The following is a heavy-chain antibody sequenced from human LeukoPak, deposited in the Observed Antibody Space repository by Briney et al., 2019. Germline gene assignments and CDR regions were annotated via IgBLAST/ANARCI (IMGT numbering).Heavy chain of an antibody. V-gene: IGHV3-30*03. J-gene: IGHJ4*02. CDR1: GVTFSSYG. Sequence: SGGSLRLSCAASGVTFSSYGMHWVRQAPGKGLEWVAVISYDGSNKYYADSVKGRFTISRDNSKNTLYLQMNSLSPEDTAVYYCAMDYYDSSGSPFDYWGQGTLVTVSS. D-gene: IGHD3-22*01. CDR3: AMDYYDSSGSPFDY. CDR2: ISYDGSNK.